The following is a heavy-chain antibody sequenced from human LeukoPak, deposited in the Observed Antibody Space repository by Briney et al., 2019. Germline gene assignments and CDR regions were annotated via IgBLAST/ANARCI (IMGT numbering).Heavy chain of an antibody. CDR3: TRGLLWFGELTPPGY. J-gene: IGHJ4*02. V-gene: IGHV1-3*01. Sequence: ASVKVSCKASGYTFTNYAIHWVRQAPGQRLEWMGWLNAGNDNTKYSQKFQGRVTITRDTSASTVYMELSSLRSEDTAVYYCTRGLLWFGELTPPGYWGQGTLITVSS. CDR2: LNAGNDNT. CDR1: GYTFTNYA. D-gene: IGHD3-10*01.